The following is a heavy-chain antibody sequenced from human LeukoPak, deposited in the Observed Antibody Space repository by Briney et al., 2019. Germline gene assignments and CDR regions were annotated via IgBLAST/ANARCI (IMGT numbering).Heavy chain of an antibody. V-gene: IGHV3-53*01. D-gene: IGHD5-12*01. CDR2: IDSADNT. Sequence: GGSLRLSCAASGFSVSTHYMNWVRQAPGKGLEWVSVIDSADNTYYADSVKGRFTISRDNSKNMAFLKLNSVRAEDTAIYYCAGRGGYSGHDFGGGIEGYFDSWGQGTVVTVSS. J-gene: IGHJ4*02. CDR1: GFSVSTHY. CDR3: AGRGGYSGHDFGGGIEGYFDS.